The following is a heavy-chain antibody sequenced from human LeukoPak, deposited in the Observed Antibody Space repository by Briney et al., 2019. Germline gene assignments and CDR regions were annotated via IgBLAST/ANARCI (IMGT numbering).Heavy chain of an antibody. CDR3: GRGGGSFHS. CDR2: IKYDGSDK. J-gene: IGHJ4*02. D-gene: IGHD3-16*01. V-gene: IGHV3-7*04. CDR1: GFTFSGFW. Sequence: GGSLRLSCAASGFTFSGFWMSWFRQAPTKGLEWVANIKYDGSDKRYVDPVKGRFTVSRDNANNSLYLQKNSLRAEDTAVYYCGRGGGSFHSWGQGTLVTVSS.